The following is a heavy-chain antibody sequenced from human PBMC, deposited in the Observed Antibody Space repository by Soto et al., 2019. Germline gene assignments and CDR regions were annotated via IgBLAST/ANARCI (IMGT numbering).Heavy chain of an antibody. D-gene: IGHD6-19*01. Sequence: QVQLVQSGAEVKKPGSSVKVSCKASGGTFSSYAISWVRQAPGQGLEWMGGIIPIFGTANYAQKFQGRVTITADESTNTAYIDLSSLRYEDTAVYYCARAESSGYFQYYGMDVWGQGTTVTVSS. CDR1: GGTFSSYA. CDR3: ARAESSGYFQYYGMDV. CDR2: IIPIFGTA. J-gene: IGHJ6*02. V-gene: IGHV1-69*01.